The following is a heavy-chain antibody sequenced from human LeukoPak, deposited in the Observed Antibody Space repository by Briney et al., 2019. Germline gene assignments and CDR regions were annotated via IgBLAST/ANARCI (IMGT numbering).Heavy chain of an antibody. D-gene: IGHD6-13*01. J-gene: IGHJ5*02. CDR1: GFTFSSYA. CDR2: ISYDGSNK. CDR3: ARDRIAAPNWFDP. Sequence: GGSLRLSCAASGFTFSSYAIHWVRQAPGKGLEWVAVISYDGSNKYYADSVKGRFTVSRDNSKNTLYLQMNSLRAEDTAVYYCARDRIAAPNWFDPWGQGTLVTVSS. V-gene: IGHV3-30*04.